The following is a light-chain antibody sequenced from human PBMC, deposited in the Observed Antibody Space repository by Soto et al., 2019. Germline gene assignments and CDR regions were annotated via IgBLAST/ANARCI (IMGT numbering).Light chain of an antibody. Sequence: ENVLTQSPGTLSLSPGERATPSCRASQSVSRNFLAWYQQKPGQAPRLLIYHASNRATGIPDRFSGSGSGTDFTLTISRLEPEDFAMYYCQQYASARRTFGQGTNLEIK. J-gene: IGKJ2*01. CDR2: HAS. CDR1: QSVSRNF. CDR3: QQYASARRT. V-gene: IGKV3-20*01.